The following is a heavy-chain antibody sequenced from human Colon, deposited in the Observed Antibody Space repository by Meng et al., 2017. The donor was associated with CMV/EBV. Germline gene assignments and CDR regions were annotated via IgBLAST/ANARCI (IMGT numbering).Heavy chain of an antibody. D-gene: IGHD6-25*01. CDR3: ARGSQSQRLLDY. V-gene: IGHV1-2*02. CDR2: INPNSGGT. Sequence: ASVKVSCKASGYTFTGYYMHWVRQAPGQGLEWMGWINPNSGGTNYAQKFQGRVSMTRDTSSNTASMELTSLKSDDTAVYFCARGSQSQRLLDYWGQGTLVTVSS. J-gene: IGHJ4*02. CDR1: GYTFTGYY.